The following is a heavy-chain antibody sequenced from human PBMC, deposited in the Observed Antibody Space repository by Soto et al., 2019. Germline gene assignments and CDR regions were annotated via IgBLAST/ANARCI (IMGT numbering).Heavy chain of an antibody. V-gene: IGHV3-73*01. Sequence: GGSLRLSCAASGFTFSSSAMHWVRQVSGKGLEWVGRIRSKANSYATAYAASVKGRFTISRDDSKNTAYLQMNSLKTEDTAVYYCTRVTYSSHQHDYWGQGTLVTVSS. CDR1: GFTFSSSA. J-gene: IGHJ4*02. D-gene: IGHD6-19*01. CDR3: TRVTYSSHQHDY. CDR2: IRSKANSYAT.